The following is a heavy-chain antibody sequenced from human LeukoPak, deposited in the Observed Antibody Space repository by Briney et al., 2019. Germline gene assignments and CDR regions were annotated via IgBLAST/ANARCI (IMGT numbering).Heavy chain of an antibody. CDR2: VSDDGKYK. CDR3: PPVVKGFDY. J-gene: IGHJ4*02. D-gene: IGHD4-23*01. Sequence: LEWVAVVSDDGKYKYYADSVKGRFTISRDNSKNTLFLQMNSLRVEDTALYYCPPVVKGFDYWGQGTLVTVSS. V-gene: IGHV3-30*03.